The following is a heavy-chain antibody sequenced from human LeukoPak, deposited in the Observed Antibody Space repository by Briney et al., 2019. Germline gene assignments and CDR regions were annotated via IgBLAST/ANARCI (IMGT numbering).Heavy chain of an antibody. CDR1: GASISSYY. CDR3: AAESERWLLRS. J-gene: IGHJ4*02. D-gene: IGHD6-19*01. CDR2: IYYSRST. V-gene: IGHV4-59*03. Sequence: SETLSLTCTVSGASISSYYWTWIRQPPGRGLEWIGYIYYSRSTNYNPSLKNRVTISVDTSKNQFSLKLNSVTAADTAIYYCAAESERWLLRSWGQGTLVTVSS.